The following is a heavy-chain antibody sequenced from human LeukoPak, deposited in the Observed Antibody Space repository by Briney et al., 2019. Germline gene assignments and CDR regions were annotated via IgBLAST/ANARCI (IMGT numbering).Heavy chain of an antibody. CDR2: IYARGST. V-gene: IGHV4-61*02. CDR3: ASGYTGITGTIDY. Sequence: PSVTLSLTCTVSGGSISSGSYFWSWIRQPAGTGLEWIGRIYARGSTNYNPPLKSRVAISIDTSKNQFSLKLSSVTATDTAMYYCASGYTGITGTIDYWGQGTLVTVSS. D-gene: IGHD1-20*01. J-gene: IGHJ4*02. CDR1: GGSISSGSYF.